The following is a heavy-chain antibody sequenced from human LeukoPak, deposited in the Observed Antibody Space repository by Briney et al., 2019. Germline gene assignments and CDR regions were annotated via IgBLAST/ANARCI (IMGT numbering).Heavy chain of an antibody. J-gene: IGHJ4*02. D-gene: IGHD5-18*01. CDR2: IWYDGSNK. CDR3: ARPRGYSYGIEGYYFDY. CDR1: GFTFSSYG. V-gene: IGHV3-33*01. Sequence: PGGSLRLSCAASGFTFSSYGMHWVRQAPGKGLEWVAVIWYDGSNKYYADSVKGRFTISRDNSKNTLYLQMNSLRAEDTAVYYCARPRGYSYGIEGYYFDYWGQGTLVTVSS.